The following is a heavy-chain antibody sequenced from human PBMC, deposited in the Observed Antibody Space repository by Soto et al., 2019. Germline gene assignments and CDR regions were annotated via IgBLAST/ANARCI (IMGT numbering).Heavy chain of an antibody. CDR1: GFTFDDYA. J-gene: IGHJ4*02. D-gene: IGHD4-17*01. Sequence: GGSLRLSCAASGFTFDDYAMHWVRQAPGKGLEWASGISWNSGSIGYADSVKGRFTISRDNAKNSLYLQMNSLRAEDTALYYCAKESAVTSNFDYWGQGTLVT. CDR3: AKESAVTSNFDY. CDR2: ISWNSGSI. V-gene: IGHV3-9*01.